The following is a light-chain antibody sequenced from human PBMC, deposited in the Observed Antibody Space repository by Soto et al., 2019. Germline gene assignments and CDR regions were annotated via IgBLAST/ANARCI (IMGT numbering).Light chain of an antibody. J-gene: IGLJ2*01. V-gene: IGLV1-51*01. CDR2: DNN. CDR1: SSNIGNNY. CDR3: GTWDSSLSAHVV. Sequence: QSMLTQPPSVSAAPGQTVPISCSGSSSNIGNNYVSWYQQLPGTAPKLLIYDNNKRPSGIPDRFSGSKSGTSATLGITGLQTGDEADYYCGTWDSSLSAHVVFGGGTKVTVL.